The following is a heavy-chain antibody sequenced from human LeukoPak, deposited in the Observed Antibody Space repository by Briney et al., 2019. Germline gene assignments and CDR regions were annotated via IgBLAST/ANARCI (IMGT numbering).Heavy chain of an antibody. D-gene: IGHD4-17*01. CDR3: AREGLHDYGDLGCFDY. CDR1: GFTFTSYA. V-gene: IGHV3-23*01. CDR2: ISTGAGST. Sequence: PGGSLRLSCAASGFTFTSYAMSWVRQAPGKGLEWVSAISTGAGSTYYADSVKGRFTISRDNFKNTLYLQMNSLRAEDTAVYYCAREGLHDYGDLGCFDYWGQGTLVTVSS. J-gene: IGHJ4*02.